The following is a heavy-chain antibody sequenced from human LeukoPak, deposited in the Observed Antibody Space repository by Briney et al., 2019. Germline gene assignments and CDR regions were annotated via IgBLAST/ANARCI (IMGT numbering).Heavy chain of an antibody. CDR1: GGSISSYY. V-gene: IGHV4-59*01. Sequence: PSETLSLTCTVSGGSISSYYWSWIRQPPGKGLEWIGYIFHAGSPNYSPSLKNRVTMSIDASKNQFSLRLNSVTAADTAVYFCARGQSYGLLNALDDWGQGTLLTVSS. J-gene: IGHJ4*02. CDR3: ARGQSYGLLNALDD. D-gene: IGHD3-16*02. CDR2: IFHAGSP.